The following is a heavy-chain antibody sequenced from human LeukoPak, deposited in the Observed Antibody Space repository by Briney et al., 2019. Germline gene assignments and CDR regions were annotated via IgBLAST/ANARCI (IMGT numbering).Heavy chain of an antibody. CDR3: AKDATKLSSGWHDY. CDR2: ISYDGSNK. Sequence: GGSLRLSCAASGFTFSSYEMNWVRQAPGKGLEWVAVISYDGSNKYYADSVKGRFTISRDNSKNTLYLQMNSLRAEDTAVYYCAKDATKLSSGWHDYWGQGTLVTVSS. D-gene: IGHD6-19*01. CDR1: GFTFSSYE. J-gene: IGHJ4*02. V-gene: IGHV3-30*18.